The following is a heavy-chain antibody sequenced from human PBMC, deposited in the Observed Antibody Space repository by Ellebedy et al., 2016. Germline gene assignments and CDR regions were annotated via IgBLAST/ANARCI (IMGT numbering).Heavy chain of an antibody. Sequence: SETLSLXXTVSGGSITSYYWSWIRQPAGKGLEWIGLIYTTGSTRYNPSLKSRVTMSIDTSKNQFSLRLSSVTAADTAIYYCASVSLGDWNDNWFDPWGQGTLVTVSS. J-gene: IGHJ5*02. CDR1: GGSITSYY. D-gene: IGHD1-1*01. CDR3: ASVSLGDWNDNWFDP. V-gene: IGHV4-4*07. CDR2: IYTTGST.